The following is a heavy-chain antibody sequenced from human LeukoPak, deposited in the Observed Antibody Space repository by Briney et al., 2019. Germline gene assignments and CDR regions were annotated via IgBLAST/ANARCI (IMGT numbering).Heavy chain of an antibody. J-gene: IGHJ3*02. D-gene: IGHD2-2*01. Sequence: ASVKVSCKVSGYTLTELSMHWVRQAPGKGLEWMGGFDPVDGETIYAQKFQGRVTMTEDTSTDTAYMELSSLRSEDTAVYYCATGASPTILGYCSSTSCYPGAFDIWGQGTMVTVSS. CDR2: FDPVDGET. CDR3: ATGASPTILGYCSSTSCYPGAFDI. V-gene: IGHV1-24*01. CDR1: GYTLTELS.